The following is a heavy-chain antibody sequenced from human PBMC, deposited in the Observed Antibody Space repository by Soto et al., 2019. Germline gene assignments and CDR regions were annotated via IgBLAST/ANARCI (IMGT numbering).Heavy chain of an antibody. CDR1: GYSFTGYY. J-gene: IGHJ4*02. V-gene: IGHV1-2*04. D-gene: IGHD6-13*01. CDR2: INPNSGGT. CDR3: ARNKGSSWTDFDC. Sequence: GASVKVSCKASGYSFTGYYMHWVRQAPGQGLEWMGWINPNSGGTNYAQKFQGWVTMTRDTSISTAYMELNRLRSDDTAVYYCARNKGSSWTDFDCWGQGALVTVSS.